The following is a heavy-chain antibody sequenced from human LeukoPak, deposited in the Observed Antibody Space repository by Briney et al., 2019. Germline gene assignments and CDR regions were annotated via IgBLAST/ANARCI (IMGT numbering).Heavy chain of an antibody. D-gene: IGHD1-26*01. J-gene: IGHJ4*02. CDR2: ISVFSGNI. CDR1: GYTFNALG. V-gene: IGHV1-18*01. CDR3: ARDKWDH. Sequence: RASVKVSCKASGYTFNALGIAWVRQAPGQGLEWMGWISVFSGNIDYAQKFQDRVIVTTDTSTNTAYMEMKSLRYDDTAIYYCARDKWDHWGQGTLVTVSS.